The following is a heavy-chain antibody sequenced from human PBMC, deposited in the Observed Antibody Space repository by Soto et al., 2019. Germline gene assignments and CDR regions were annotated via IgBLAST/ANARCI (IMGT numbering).Heavy chain of an antibody. J-gene: IGHJ5*02. CDR3: ARKHSRRYFSWFDP. D-gene: IGHD1-26*01. Sequence: GESLKISCKVFGSPFTAYWIVWVHQLPGKGLGWMGAIYPADNDIRFNPSFQGQVTISADRSTSTAFLQWSSLQASDTATYYCARKHSRRYFSWFDPWGQGTQVTVSS. V-gene: IGHV5-51*07. CDR1: GSPFTAYW. CDR2: IYPADNDI.